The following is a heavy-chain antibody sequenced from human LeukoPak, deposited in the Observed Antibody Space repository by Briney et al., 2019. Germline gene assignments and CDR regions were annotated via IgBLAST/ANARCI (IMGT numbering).Heavy chain of an antibody. CDR3: ARGIADPYSFDS. D-gene: IGHD6-13*01. CDR2: INSDGSSV. J-gene: IGHJ4*02. Sequence: GSLRLSCAASGFTFSNYWMHWVRQAPGKGLVWVSRINSDGSSVSYADSVKGRFTISRDNAKSTLYLQMSGLRAEDTAVYYCARGIADPYSFDSWGQGTLVTVSS. CDR1: GFTFSNYW. V-gene: IGHV3-74*01.